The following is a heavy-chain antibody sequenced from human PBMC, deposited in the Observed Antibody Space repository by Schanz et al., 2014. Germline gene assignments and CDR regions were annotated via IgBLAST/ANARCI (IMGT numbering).Heavy chain of an antibody. CDR3: ASPALVQGLMPEYYFDY. CDR1: GFSFSNYW. CDR2: IKQDGSEK. D-gene: IGHD3-10*01. J-gene: IGHJ4*02. Sequence: EVQLVESGGGLVQPGESLRLSCAASGFSFSNYWMSWVRQAPGKGLEWVANIKQDGSEKYYVDSVKGRFTISRDNSKNTLYLQMNSLRGEDTAVYYCASPALVQGLMPEYYFDYWGQGTLVTVSS. V-gene: IGHV3-7*02.